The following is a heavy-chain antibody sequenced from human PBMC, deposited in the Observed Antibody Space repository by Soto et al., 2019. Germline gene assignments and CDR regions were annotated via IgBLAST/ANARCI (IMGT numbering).Heavy chain of an antibody. J-gene: IGHJ6*02. D-gene: IGHD5-18*01. CDR3: ARDGGGYSYGYDYYYYGMDV. CDR2: ISAYNGNT. Sequence: ASVKVSCKASGYTFTSYGISWVRQAPGQGLEWMGWISAYNGNTNYAQKLQGRVTMTTDTSTSTAYMELRSLRSDDTAVYYCARDGGGYSYGYDYYYYGMDVWGQGTTVTVSS. V-gene: IGHV1-18*01. CDR1: GYTFTSYG.